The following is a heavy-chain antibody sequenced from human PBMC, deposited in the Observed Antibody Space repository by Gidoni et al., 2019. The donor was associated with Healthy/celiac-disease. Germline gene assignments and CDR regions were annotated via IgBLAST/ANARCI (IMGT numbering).Heavy chain of an antibody. D-gene: IGHD5-18*01. J-gene: IGHJ6*03. Sequence: QVQLQESGPGLVKPSETLSLTCTVSGGSVSSGSYYWSWIRQPPGKGLEGIGYIYYSGGTNYNPALKSRVTISVDTSKNQFSLKLSSVTAADTAVYYCARGAMVTYYYYYMDVWGKGTTVTVSS. CDR1: GGSVSSGSYY. CDR3: ARGAMVTYYYYYMDV. CDR2: IYYSGGT. V-gene: IGHV4-61*01.